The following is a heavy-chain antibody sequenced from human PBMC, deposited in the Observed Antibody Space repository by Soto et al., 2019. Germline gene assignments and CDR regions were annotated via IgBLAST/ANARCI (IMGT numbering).Heavy chain of an antibody. V-gene: IGHV1-18*01. D-gene: IGHD3-22*01. CDR1: CYTFTSYG. CDR3: ARVHYDSSGYYGWFDP. CDR2: ISAYNGNT. J-gene: IGHJ5*02. Sequence: ASVKVSCKASCYTFTSYGISWVRQAPGQGLEWMGWISAYNGNTNYAQKLQGRVTVTTDTSTSTAYMELRSLRSDDTAVYFCARVHYDSSGYYGWFDPWGQGTLVTVSS.